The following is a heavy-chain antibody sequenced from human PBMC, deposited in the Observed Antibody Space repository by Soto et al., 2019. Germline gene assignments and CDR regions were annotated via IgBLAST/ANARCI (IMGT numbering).Heavy chain of an antibody. CDR3: AQDAPGLGF. CDR1: GFTFSSYG. V-gene: IGHV3-30*18. J-gene: IGHJ4*02. Sequence: QVQLVESRGGVVQPGRSLRLSCAASGFTFSSYGMHWVRQAPGKGLEWVAVISYDGSNKYYADSVKGRFTISRDNSKNTLYLQMNSLRAEDTAVYYCAQDAPGLGFWGQGTLVTVSS. D-gene: IGHD7-27*01. CDR2: ISYDGSNK.